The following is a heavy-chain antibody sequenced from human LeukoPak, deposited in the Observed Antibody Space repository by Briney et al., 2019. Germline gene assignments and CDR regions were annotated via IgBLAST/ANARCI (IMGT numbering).Heavy chain of an antibody. J-gene: IGHJ4*02. Sequence: SETLSLTCTVSGGSISSYYWSWIRQPPGKELEWIGYTYYSGSTNYNPSLKSRVTISVDTSKNQFSLKLRSVTAADTAVYYCARHEYGDYFDYWGQGTLVTVSS. V-gene: IGHV4-59*01. D-gene: IGHD4-17*01. CDR3: ARHEYGDYFDY. CDR2: TYYSGST. CDR1: GGSISSYY.